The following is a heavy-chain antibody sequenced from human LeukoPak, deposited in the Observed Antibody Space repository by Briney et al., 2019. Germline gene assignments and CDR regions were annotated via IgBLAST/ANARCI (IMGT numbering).Heavy chain of an antibody. J-gene: IGHJ5*02. Sequence: APVKVSCKASGGTFSSYAISWVRQAPGQGLEWMGRIIPILGIANYAQKFQGRVTITADKSTSTAYMELSSLRSEDTAVYYCARDVGYCSSTSCYTNWFDPWGQGTLVTVSS. CDR1: GGTFSSYA. CDR3: ARDVGYCSSTSCYTNWFDP. V-gene: IGHV1-69*04. CDR2: IIPILGIA. D-gene: IGHD2-2*01.